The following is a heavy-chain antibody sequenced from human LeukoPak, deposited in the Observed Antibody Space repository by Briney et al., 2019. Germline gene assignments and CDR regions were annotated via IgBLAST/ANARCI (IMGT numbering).Heavy chain of an antibody. V-gene: IGHV1-18*01. CDR3: ARTPPDIVVVPAASYFDY. J-gene: IGHJ4*02. D-gene: IGHD2-2*01. CDR1: GYTFTSYG. Sequence: ASVKVSCKASGYTFTSYGNSWVRQAPGQGLEWMGWITAYNGNTNYAQKLQGRVTMTTDTSTSTAYMELRSLRSDDTAVYYCARTPPDIVVVPAASYFDYWGQGTLVTVSS. CDR2: ITAYNGNT.